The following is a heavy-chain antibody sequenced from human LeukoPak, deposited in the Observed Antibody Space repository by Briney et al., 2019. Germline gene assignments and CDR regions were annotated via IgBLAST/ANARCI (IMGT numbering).Heavy chain of an antibody. CDR2: IYHSGST. J-gene: IGHJ4*02. V-gene: IGHV4-4*02. D-gene: IGHD6-19*01. CDR3: ARGLGGWLRLFDY. Sequence: SETLSLTCAVSGGSISSSNWWSWVRQPPGKGLEWIGEIYHSGSTNYNPSLKSRVTISVDTSKNQFSLKLSSVTAADTAVYYCARGLGGWLRLFDYWGQGTLVTVSS. CDR1: GGSISSSNW.